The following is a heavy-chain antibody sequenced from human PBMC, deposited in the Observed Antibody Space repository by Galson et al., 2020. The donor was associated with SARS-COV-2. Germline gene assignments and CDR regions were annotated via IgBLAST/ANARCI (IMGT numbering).Heavy chain of an antibody. J-gene: IGHJ4*02. V-gene: IGHV4-31*03. CDR1: GGSFTSGDYY. CDR3: ARDSGYYGSGSYQGPLVY. CDR2: IYYSGSI. Sequence: SETLSLTCTVSGGSFTSGDYYWSWIRQHPGKGLEWIGFIYYSGSIYYNPSLKGRITISVDRSKNQFSLRLSSVTAADTAVYYCARDSGYYGSGSYQGPLVYWGQGILVTVSS. D-gene: IGHD3-10*01.